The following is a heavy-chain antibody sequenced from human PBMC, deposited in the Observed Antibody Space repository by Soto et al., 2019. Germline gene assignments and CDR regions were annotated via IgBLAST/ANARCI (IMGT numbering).Heavy chain of an antibody. CDR1: GYTFTSHA. J-gene: IGHJ6*02. V-gene: IGHV1-3*01. CDR3: ARDRGERISYYYYGMDV. CDR2: INAGNGIT. Sequence: ASVKVSCKASGYTFTSHAMHWVRQAPGQRLEWMGWINAGNGITKYSQKLQGRVTITRDTSASTAYMELSSLRSEDTAVYYCARDRGERISYYYYGMDVWGQGTTVTVSS. D-gene: IGHD1-1*01.